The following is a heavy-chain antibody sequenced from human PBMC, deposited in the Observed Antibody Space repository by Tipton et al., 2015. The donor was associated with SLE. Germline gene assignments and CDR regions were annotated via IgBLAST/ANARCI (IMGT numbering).Heavy chain of an antibody. CDR2: INSYDVT. D-gene: IGHD5-12*01. J-gene: IGHJ4*01. CDR1: GYTFTNYY. V-gene: IGHV1-46*01. Sequence: QLVQSGADMKKPGASVKVSCKASGYTFTNYYMHWVRQATGQGLEWMGIINSYDVTTYAQNFQGRVTMTRDTSTSTVYMELSRLRSEDTAVYYCARDSILATNLFDSWGHGTLLSVSS. CDR3: ARDSILATNLFDS.